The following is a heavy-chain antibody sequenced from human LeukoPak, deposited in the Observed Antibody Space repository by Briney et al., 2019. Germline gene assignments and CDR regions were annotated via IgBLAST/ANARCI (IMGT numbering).Heavy chain of an antibody. J-gene: IGHJ4*02. CDR3: ARGATSGSQHYFDY. CDR1: GGSISSHY. CDR2: IYYSGST. D-gene: IGHD3-3*01. Sequence: PSETLSLTCTVSGGSISSHYWSWIRQPPGKGLEWIGSIYYSGSTNYNPSLKSRVTISVDTSKNQFSLKLSSVTAADTAVYYCARGATSGSQHYFDYWGQGTLVTVSS. V-gene: IGHV4-59*11.